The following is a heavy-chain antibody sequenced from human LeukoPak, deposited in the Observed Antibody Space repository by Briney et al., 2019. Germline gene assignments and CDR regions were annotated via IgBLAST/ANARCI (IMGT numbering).Heavy chain of an antibody. CDR3: ARRPSPSSGWSGFDY. J-gene: IGHJ4*02. CDR1: GGSISSYY. D-gene: IGHD6-19*01. Sequence: SETLSLTCTVSGGSISSYYWSWIRQPPGKGLEWIGYIYYSGSTNYNPSLKSRVTISVDTSKNQFSLKLSSVTAADTAVYYCARRPSPSSGWSGFDYWGQGTLVTVSS. CDR2: IYYSGST. V-gene: IGHV4-59*08.